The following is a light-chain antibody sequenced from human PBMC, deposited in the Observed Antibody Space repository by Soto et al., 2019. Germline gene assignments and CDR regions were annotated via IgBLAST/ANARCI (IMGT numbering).Light chain of an antibody. CDR3: SSYTSSSTF. Sequence: QSALTQPASVSGSPGQSITISCTGTSSDVGGYNYVSWYQQHPGKAPKLMIYEVSNRPSGVSNRFSGSKYGNTASLTISGLQAEDEADYYCSSYTSSSTFFGTGTKLTVL. V-gene: IGLV2-14*01. J-gene: IGLJ1*01. CDR2: EVS. CDR1: SSDVGGYNY.